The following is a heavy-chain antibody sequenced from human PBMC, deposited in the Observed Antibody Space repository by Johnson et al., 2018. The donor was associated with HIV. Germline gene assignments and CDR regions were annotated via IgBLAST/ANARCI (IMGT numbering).Heavy chain of an antibody. Sequence: EVQVVESGGGLVQPGRSLRLSCAASGFTFDDYAMHWVRQAPGKGLEWVSGISWNSGSIGYADSVKGRFTISRDNAKNSLYLQMNSLRAEDTALYYCAKDMADTAMVTGAFDIWGQGTMVTVSS. CDR2: ISWNSGSI. CDR3: AKDMADTAMVTGAFDI. D-gene: IGHD5-18*01. V-gene: IGHV3-9*01. J-gene: IGHJ3*02. CDR1: GFTFDDYA.